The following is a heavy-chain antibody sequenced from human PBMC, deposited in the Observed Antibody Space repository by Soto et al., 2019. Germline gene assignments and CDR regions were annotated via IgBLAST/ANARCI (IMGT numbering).Heavy chain of an antibody. J-gene: IGHJ5*02. D-gene: IGHD5-12*01. V-gene: IGHV6-1*01. CDR1: GDSVSSNTAS. CDR2: TYFRSKWYN. Sequence: SQTLSLTCAISGDSVSSNTASWNWIRQSRSRGLECLGRTYFRSKWYNDYAVSVKSRIIINPDTSNNKFYLQLNSVTPEDTAVYFCSKGDSIGPKTRYDVDPWGHGIMVTVSS. CDR3: SKGDSIGPKTRYDVDP.